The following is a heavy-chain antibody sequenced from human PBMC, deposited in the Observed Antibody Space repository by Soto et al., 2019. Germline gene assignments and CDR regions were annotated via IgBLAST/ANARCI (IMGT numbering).Heavy chain of an antibody. CDR1: GFTFSNYW. CDR2: ITPDGSST. CDR3: AKDLLLFPPSGPYYYYYYGMDV. V-gene: IGHV3-74*03. D-gene: IGHD3-10*01. Sequence: HPGGSLRLSCAVSGFTFSNYWMHWVRQAPGKGLFWVSCITPDGSSTTYADSVKGRFTISRDNAKNTLYLQMNSLRAEDTAVYYCAKDLLLFPPSGPYYYYYYGMDVWGQGTTVTVSS. J-gene: IGHJ6*02.